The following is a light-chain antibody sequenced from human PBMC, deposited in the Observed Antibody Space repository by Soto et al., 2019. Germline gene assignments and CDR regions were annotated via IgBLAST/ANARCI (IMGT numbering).Light chain of an antibody. CDR2: DAS. J-gene: IGKJ4*01. V-gene: IGKV3-11*01. CDR1: QSVTNS. Sequence: EIVLTQSPVTLSLSPGERATLSCRASQSVTNSLAWYQQKPGQAPRLLVYDASNRATGIPTRFSGSGSGTDFTLTISNLEPEDFAVYYCQQHISWPLTFGGGTKVDSK. CDR3: QQHISWPLT.